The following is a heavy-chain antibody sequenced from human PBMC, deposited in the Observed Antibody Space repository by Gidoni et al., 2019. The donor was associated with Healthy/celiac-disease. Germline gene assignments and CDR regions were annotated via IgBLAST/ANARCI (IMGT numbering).Heavy chain of an antibody. CDR2: ISGSGGST. J-gene: IGHJ3*02. CDR1: GVTFSRYA. CDR3: AKDLVYGAAAGSAFDI. Sequence: EVQLLESGGGLVQPGGSLRRYCAASGVTFSRYAMSWVRQAPGKGLEVVSAISGSGGSTYYADSVRGRFTLSRDNSKNTLYLQMNSLRAEDTAVYYCAKDLVYGAAAGSAFDIWGQGTMVTVSS. D-gene: IGHD6-13*01. V-gene: IGHV3-23*01.